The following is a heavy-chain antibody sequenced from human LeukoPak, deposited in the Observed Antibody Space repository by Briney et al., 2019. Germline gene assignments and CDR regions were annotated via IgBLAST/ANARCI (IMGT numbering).Heavy chain of an antibody. CDR1: RLTFSNYA. V-gene: IGHV3-23*01. CDR2: ISGSGDST. J-gene: IGHJ2*01. D-gene: IGHD2-15*01. Sequence: GGSLRLSCAASRLTFSNYAMSWVRQAPGKGLEWVSSISGSGDSTNYADSVKGRFTISRDNAKSTLYLQMNNERNEDTAVYYCASSGYCSGGSCSLRYWYFDVWGRGTLVTISS. CDR3: ASSGYCSGGSCSLRYWYFDV.